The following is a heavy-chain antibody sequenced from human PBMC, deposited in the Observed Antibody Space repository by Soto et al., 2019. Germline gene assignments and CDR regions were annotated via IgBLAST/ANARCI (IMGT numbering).Heavy chain of an antibody. CDR2: IYYSGST. V-gene: IGHV4-39*01. J-gene: IGHJ4*02. CDR1: GGSISSSSYY. CDR3: ARLVRWGEPTTRVDY. D-gene: IGHD3-16*01. Sequence: QLQLQESGPGLVKPSETLSLTCTVSGGSISSSSYYWGWIRQPPGKGLEWIGSIYYSGSTYYNPSLKSRVTTSVDTSKNQFPLKLSSVTAADTAVYYCARLVRWGEPTTRVDYWGQGTLVTVSS.